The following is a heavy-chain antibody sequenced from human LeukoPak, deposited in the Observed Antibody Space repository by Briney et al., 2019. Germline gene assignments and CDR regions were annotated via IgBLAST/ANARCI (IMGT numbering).Heavy chain of an antibody. D-gene: IGHD3-10*01. Sequence: PGRSLRLSCAASGFTFSTYGMHWVRQAPGKGLEWVAVISHDGRSNHYADSVEGRFTISRDDSKNALFLQMNSLRAEDTAVYYCAKDQDYYGSFSWGQGTLVTVSS. CDR2: ISHDGRSN. J-gene: IGHJ5*02. V-gene: IGHV3-30*18. CDR1: GFTFSTYG. CDR3: AKDQDYYGSFS.